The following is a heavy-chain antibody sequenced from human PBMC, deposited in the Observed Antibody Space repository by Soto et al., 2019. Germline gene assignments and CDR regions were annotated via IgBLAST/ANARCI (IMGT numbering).Heavy chain of an antibody. CDR3: ARDVSMREYSSSWTLGYYYYYGMDV. J-gene: IGHJ6*02. V-gene: IGHV1-46*03. CDR2: INPSGGST. D-gene: IGHD6-13*01. Sequence: ASVKVSCKASGYTFTSYYMHWVRQAPGQGLEWMGIINPSGGSTSYAQKFQGRVTMTRDTSTSTVYMELSSLRSEDTAVYYCARDVSMREYSSSWTLGYYYYYGMDVWGQGTTVTVSS. CDR1: GYTFTSYY.